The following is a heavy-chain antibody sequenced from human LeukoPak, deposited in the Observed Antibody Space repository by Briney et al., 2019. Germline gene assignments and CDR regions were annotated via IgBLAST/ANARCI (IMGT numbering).Heavy chain of an antibody. CDR3: ARRDGFFDY. D-gene: IGHD5-24*01. V-gene: IGHV4-59*01. Sequence: KPSETLSLTCTVSGGFISSYYWSWIRQPPGKGLEWIGYIYYSGSTNYNPSLKSRVTISVDTSKNQFSLKLSSVTAADTAVYYCARRDGFFDYWGQGTLVTVSS. J-gene: IGHJ4*02. CDR1: GGFISSYY. CDR2: IYYSGST.